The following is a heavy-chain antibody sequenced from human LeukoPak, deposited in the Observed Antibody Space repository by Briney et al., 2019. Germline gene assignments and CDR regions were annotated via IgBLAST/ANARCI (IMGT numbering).Heavy chain of an antibody. V-gene: IGHV3-48*01. CDR1: RFTFSSYS. D-gene: IGHD2-15*01. CDR2: ITSSGGTI. CDR3: ARAGYCSGGSCIRSFDP. Sequence: GGSLRLSCAASRFTFSSYSMNWVRQAPGKGLEWVSYITSSGGTIYYADSVKGRFTISRDNAKNSLSLQMNSLRAEDTAVYYCARAGYCSGGSCIRSFDPWGQGTLVTVSS. J-gene: IGHJ5*02.